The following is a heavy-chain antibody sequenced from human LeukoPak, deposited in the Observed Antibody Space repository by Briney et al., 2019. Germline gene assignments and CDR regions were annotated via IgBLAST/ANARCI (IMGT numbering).Heavy chain of an antibody. J-gene: IGHJ6*03. CDR3: ARGLRAPYYDFWSGYSKWSYYMDV. Sequence: SETLSLTCAVYGGSFSGYYWSWIRQPPGKGLEWIGEINHSGSTNYNPSLKSRVTISVDTSKNQFSLKLSSVTAADTAVYYCARGLRAPYYDFWSGYSKWSYYMDVWGKGTTVTVSS. V-gene: IGHV4-34*01. D-gene: IGHD3-3*01. CDR1: GGSFSGYY. CDR2: INHSGST.